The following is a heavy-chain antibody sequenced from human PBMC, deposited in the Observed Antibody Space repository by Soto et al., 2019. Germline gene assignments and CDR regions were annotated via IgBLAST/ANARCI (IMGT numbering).Heavy chain of an antibody. CDR1: GGTFSSYA. Sequence: ASVKVSCKASGGTFSSYAISWVRQAPGQGLEWMGGIIPIFGTANYAQKFQGRVTITADESTSTAYMELSSLRSEDTTVYYCARGGPKLGYDITAFDIWGQGTMVTVSS. CDR2: IIPIFGTA. J-gene: IGHJ3*02. D-gene: IGHD2-8*01. V-gene: IGHV1-69*13. CDR3: ARGGPKLGYDITAFDI.